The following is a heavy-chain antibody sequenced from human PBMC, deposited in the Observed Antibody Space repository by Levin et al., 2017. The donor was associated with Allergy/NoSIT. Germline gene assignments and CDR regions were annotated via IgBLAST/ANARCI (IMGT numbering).Heavy chain of an antibody. J-gene: IGHJ6*02. CDR1: GMTIDDYA. CDR2: ISWDSSTT. V-gene: IGHV3-9*01. CDR3: AKDMGRLYQLRLGYYSGMDV. D-gene: IGHD2-2*01. Sequence: QAGGSLRLSCAASGMTIDDYAMHWVRQTPGKGLEWVSGISWDSSTTGYAASVQGRFTISRDNANNSLYLQMNSLSPEDTALYYCAKDMGRLYQLRLGYYSGMDVWGRGTTVTVSS.